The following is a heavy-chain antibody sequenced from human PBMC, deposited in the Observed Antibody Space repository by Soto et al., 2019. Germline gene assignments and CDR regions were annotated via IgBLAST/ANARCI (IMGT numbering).Heavy chain of an antibody. Sequence: SETLSLTCSVSGGSISSKSYSWGWIRQPPGKGLEWIGTFYYSENTYYNPSPKSRVTISVDTSKNQFSLKLSSVTAADTAVYYCAKLAGYCSGNSCHGDYAMDVWGQGTTVT. V-gene: IGHV4-39*01. CDR3: AKLAGYCSGNSCHGDYAMDV. CDR1: GGSISSKSYS. J-gene: IGHJ6*02. D-gene: IGHD2-15*01. CDR2: FYYSENT.